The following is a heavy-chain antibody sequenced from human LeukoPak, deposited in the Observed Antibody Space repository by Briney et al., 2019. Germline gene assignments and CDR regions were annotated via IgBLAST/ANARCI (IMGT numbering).Heavy chain of an antibody. Sequence: SETLSLTCTVSGGPVSSYSWSWIRQPAGKGLEWIGRTYASGTTNYSPSLKSRVTMSLDTSKNQFSLKLSSVTAADTAVYYCARFLARGYYDSSGYPNGFDYWGQGTLVTVSS. J-gene: IGHJ4*02. D-gene: IGHD3-22*01. CDR1: GGPVSSYS. V-gene: IGHV4-4*07. CDR2: TYASGTT. CDR3: ARFLARGYYDSSGYPNGFDY.